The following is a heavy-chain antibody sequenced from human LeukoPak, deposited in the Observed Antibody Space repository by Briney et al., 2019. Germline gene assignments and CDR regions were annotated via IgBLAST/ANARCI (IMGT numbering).Heavy chain of an antibody. CDR3: ARELDYYDSSGYYWGFDY. J-gene: IGHJ4*02. V-gene: IGHV3-21*01. CDR2: ISSSSSYI. D-gene: IGHD3-22*01. Sequence: GESLRLFCAASGFTFSSYSMTWVRQAPGKGLEWVSSISSSSSYIYYADSVKGRFTISRDNAKNSLYLQMNSLRAEDTAVYYCARELDYYDSSGYYWGFDYWGQGTLVTVSS. CDR1: GFTFSSYS.